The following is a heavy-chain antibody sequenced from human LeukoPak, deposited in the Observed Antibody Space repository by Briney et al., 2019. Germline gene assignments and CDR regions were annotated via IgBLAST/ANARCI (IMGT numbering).Heavy chain of an antibody. D-gene: IGHD3-22*01. V-gene: IGHV4-39*01. Sequence: SDTLSLTRTLSCDSISSSSYYCGWIRQPPGKGLEWIGSISYSGSMYYNPSLKSRVTISVDTSKTQFSLKLSSVTAADTAVYYCARRSGSGYYFFDYWGQGTLVTVSS. CDR2: ISYSGSM. CDR3: ARRSGSGYYFFDY. CDR1: CDSISSSSYY. J-gene: IGHJ4*02.